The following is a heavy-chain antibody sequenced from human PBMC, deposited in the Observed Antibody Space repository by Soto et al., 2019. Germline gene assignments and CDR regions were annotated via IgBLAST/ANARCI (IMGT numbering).Heavy chain of an antibody. J-gene: IGHJ4*02. D-gene: IGHD5-18*01. V-gene: IGHV1-69*01. CDR3: ARGPRGYNYGYQPNLDY. CDR2: IVPIFGKA. CDR1: GGTFSDSV. Sequence: QVQLVQSGPEVKKPGSSVKVSCKASGGTFSDSVTSWVRQAPGQGLEWMGGIVPIFGKANLAEKFQDRVTITADESTSTAYMKLTSLRSEDTAVYYCARGPRGYNYGYQPNLDYWGQGTLVTVSS.